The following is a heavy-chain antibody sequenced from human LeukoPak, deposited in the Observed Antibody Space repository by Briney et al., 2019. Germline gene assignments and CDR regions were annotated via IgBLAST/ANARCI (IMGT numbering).Heavy chain of an antibody. J-gene: IGHJ4*02. CDR2: IKQDGSEK. V-gene: IGHV3-7*01. CDR1: GFTFSNFW. D-gene: IGHD3-22*01. Sequence: GGSLRLSCAASGFTFSNFWMSWVRQAPGKGLEWVANIKQDGSEKYYVDSVKGRFTISRDNAKNSLYLQMSSLRGDDTALYYCASEDNTGSSAYWGQGTLVTVSS. CDR3: ASEDNTGSSAY.